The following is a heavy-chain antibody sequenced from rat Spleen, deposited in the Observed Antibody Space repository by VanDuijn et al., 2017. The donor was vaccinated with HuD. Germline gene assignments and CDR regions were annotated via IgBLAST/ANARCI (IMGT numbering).Heavy chain of an antibody. CDR1: GFTFSDYY. D-gene: IGHD3-8*01. V-gene: IGHV5-22*01. Sequence: EVQLVESGGGLVQPGRSLKLSCAASGFTFSDYYMAWVRQAPTKGLEWVATITHIGGITYYPDSVKGRFTISRDDAKNTLYLQMNSLRSEDTATYYCARSIYDYFDYWGQGVMVTVSS. CDR2: ITHIGGIT. J-gene: IGHJ2*01. CDR3: ARSIYDYFDY.